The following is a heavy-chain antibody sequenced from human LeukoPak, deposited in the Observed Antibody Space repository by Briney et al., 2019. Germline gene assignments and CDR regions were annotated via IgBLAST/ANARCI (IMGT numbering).Heavy chain of an antibody. Sequence: PGGSLRLSCAASGFTFSSYAMSWVRQAPGKGLEWVSGISGSGSSTYYADSVKGRFTISRDNSKNTMYVQMNSLRAEDTALYYCATRTGASPYYFDYWGQGILVTVSS. V-gene: IGHV3-23*01. J-gene: IGHJ4*02. CDR3: ATRTGASPYYFDY. D-gene: IGHD1-1*01. CDR2: ISGSGSST. CDR1: GFTFSSYA.